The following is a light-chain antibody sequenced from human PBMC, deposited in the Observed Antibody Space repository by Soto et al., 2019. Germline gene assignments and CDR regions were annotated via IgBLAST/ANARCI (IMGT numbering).Light chain of an antibody. CDR2: EVI. CDR3: SSSTSSNTFV. J-gene: IGLJ1*01. CDR1: NSDVNY. V-gene: IGLV2-14*01. Sequence: QSVLTQPASVSGAPGQSITISCTGTNSDVNYVSWHQQHPGKAPKLMIYEVINRSSGVSIRFSGSKSGNTASLTISGLQAEDEADYYCSSSTSSNTFVFGTGTKV.